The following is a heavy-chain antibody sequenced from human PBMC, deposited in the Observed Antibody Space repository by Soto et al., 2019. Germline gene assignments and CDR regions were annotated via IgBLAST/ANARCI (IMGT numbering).Heavy chain of an antibody. J-gene: IGHJ3*02. Sequence: PSETLSLTCTVSGGSISSGGYYWSWIRQHPGKGLEWIGYIYYSGSTYYNPSLKSRVTISVDTSKNQFSLKLSSVTAADTAVYYCARTRRNLLLWFGESPVRAFDIWGQGTMVTVSS. CDR3: ARTRRNLLLWFGESPVRAFDI. V-gene: IGHV4-31*03. CDR2: IYYSGST. CDR1: GGSISSGGYY. D-gene: IGHD3-10*01.